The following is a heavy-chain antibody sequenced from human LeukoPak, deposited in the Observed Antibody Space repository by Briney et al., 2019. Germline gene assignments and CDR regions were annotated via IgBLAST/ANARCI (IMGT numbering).Heavy chain of an antibody. J-gene: IGHJ3*02. CDR2: VYSSGGVT. D-gene: IGHD1-26*01. CDR1: GFAFRRYA. Sequence: GGSLRLSCAASGFAFRRYAMSWVRQAPGKGLEWVSSVYSSGGVTFYADSVKGRFTISRDNSKNTLYMQMNSLRAEDTAVYYCARQDYYHAFDIWGQGTVVTVSS. CDR3: ARQDYYHAFDI. V-gene: IGHV3-23*01.